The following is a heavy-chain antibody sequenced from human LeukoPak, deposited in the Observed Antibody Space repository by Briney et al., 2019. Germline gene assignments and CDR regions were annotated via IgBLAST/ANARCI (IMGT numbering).Heavy chain of an antibody. CDR3: ARDSGIRITMVRGAEKYFQH. V-gene: IGHV4-61*01. J-gene: IGHJ1*01. Sequence: SGTLSLTCAVSGGSISSSYYWSWIRQPPGKGLEWIGYIYYSGSTNYNPSLKSRVTISVDTSKNQFSLKLSSVTAADTAVYYCARDSGIRITMVRGAEKYFQHWGQGTLVTVSS. CDR1: GGSISSSYY. CDR2: IYYSGST. D-gene: IGHD3-10*01.